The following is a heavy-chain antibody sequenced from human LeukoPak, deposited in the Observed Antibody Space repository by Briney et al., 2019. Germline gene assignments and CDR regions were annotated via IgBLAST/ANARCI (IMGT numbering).Heavy chain of an antibody. D-gene: IGHD2-2*01. CDR3: ARGRYDYGVVVVPAATGFDY. Sequence: SETLSLTCAVYGGSFSGYYWSWIRQPPGKGLEWIGEINHSGSTNYNPSLKSRVTISVDTSKNQFSLKLSSVTAADTAVYYCARGRYDYGVVVVPAATGFDYWGQGTLVTVSS. CDR1: GGSFSGYY. J-gene: IGHJ4*02. CDR2: INHSGST. V-gene: IGHV4-34*01.